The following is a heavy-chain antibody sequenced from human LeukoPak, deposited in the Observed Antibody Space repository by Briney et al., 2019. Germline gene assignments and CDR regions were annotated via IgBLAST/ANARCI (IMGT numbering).Heavy chain of an antibody. CDR3: AKDLPYRQVDY. CDR2: IRYDGSNK. CDR1: GFTFSNYD. V-gene: IGHV3-30*02. Sequence: PGGSLRLSCAASGFTFSNYDMHWVRQAPGKGLEWVAFIRYDGSNKYYGDSVKGRFTISRDNSKNTLSLQMNNLRTADTAMYYCAKDLPYRQVDYWGQGILVTVSS. J-gene: IGHJ4*02.